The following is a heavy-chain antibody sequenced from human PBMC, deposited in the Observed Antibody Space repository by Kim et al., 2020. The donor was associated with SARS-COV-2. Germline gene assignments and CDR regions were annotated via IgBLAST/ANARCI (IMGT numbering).Heavy chain of an antibody. D-gene: IGHD2-15*01. J-gene: IGHJ5*02. CDR1: GFTFSSYE. CDR2: ISTSGSTI. V-gene: IGHV3-48*03. Sequence: GGSLRLSCAASGFTFSSYEMNWVRQAPGKGLEWASYISTSGSTIYYADSVKGRFTIARDNAKNSLYLRMSSLRAEDRAVYYCARDLVTAITNWFDPWGQGTRVTVSS. CDR3: ARDLVTAITNWFDP.